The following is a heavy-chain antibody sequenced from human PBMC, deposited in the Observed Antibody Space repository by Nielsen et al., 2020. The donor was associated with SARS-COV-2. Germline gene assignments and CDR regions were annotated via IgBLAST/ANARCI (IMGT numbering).Heavy chain of an antibody. Sequence: SLKISCAASGFTFSSYGMHWVRQAPGKGLEWVAVIWYDGSNKYYADSVKGRFTISRDNSKNTLYLQMNSLRAEDTAVYYCARDSAARYRDGEYYYYYGMDFWGQGTTVTVSS. CDR3: ARDSAARYRDGEYYYYYGMDF. J-gene: IGHJ6*02. CDR1: GFTFSSYG. V-gene: IGHV3-33*01. D-gene: IGHD6-6*01. CDR2: IWYDGSNK.